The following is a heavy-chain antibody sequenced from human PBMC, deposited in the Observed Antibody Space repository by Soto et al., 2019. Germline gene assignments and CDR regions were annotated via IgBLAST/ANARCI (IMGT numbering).Heavy chain of an antibody. CDR3: AGQTFTIAAASYGRSNWFDP. CDR2: IYFTGNT. J-gene: IGHJ5*02. D-gene: IGHD6-25*01. CDR1: GGSITSSSHF. V-gene: IGHV4-39*01. Sequence: KTSETLSLTCSASGGSITSSSHFWGWVRQPPGKGLEWLGTIYFTGNTYYTPSLKSRLTMSIDTSKNEFSLRLNSVTAADTAVYYCAGQTFTIAAASYGRSNWFDPWGPGTLVTVSS.